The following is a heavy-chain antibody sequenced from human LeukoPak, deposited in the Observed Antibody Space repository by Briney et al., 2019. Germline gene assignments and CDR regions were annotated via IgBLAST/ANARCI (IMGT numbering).Heavy chain of an antibody. CDR2: ISYDGSNK. V-gene: IGHV3-30-3*01. J-gene: IGHJ6*02. CDR3: ARDYYDSSGYYYYYYGMDV. CDR1: GFTFSSYA. Sequence: GGSLRLSCAASGFTFSSYAMHWVRQAPGKGQEWVAVISYDGSNKYYADSVKGRFTISRDNSKNTLYLQMNSLRAEDTAVYYCARDYYDSSGYYYYYYGMDVWGQGTTVTVSS. D-gene: IGHD3-22*01.